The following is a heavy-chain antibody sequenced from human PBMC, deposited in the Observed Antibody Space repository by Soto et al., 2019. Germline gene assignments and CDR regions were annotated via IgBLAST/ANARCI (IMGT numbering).Heavy chain of an antibody. CDR1: GYTFTSYA. CDR2: INTNTGNP. Sequence: ASVKVSCKASGYTFTSYAMNWVRQAPGQGLEWMGWINTNTGNPTYAQGFTGRFVFSLDTSVSTAYLQICSLKAEDTAVYYCARGSLYSSSWYYGYYYYGMDVWGQGTTVTVSS. D-gene: IGHD6-13*01. J-gene: IGHJ6*02. V-gene: IGHV7-4-1*01. CDR3: ARGSLYSSSWYYGYYYYGMDV.